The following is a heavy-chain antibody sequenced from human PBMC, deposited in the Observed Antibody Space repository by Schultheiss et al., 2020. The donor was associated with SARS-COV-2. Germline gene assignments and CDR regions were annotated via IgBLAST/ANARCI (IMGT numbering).Heavy chain of an antibody. D-gene: IGHD1-26*01. CDR2: IFSNDEK. J-gene: IGHJ6*02. CDR3: ARIPIVGAPSYGMDV. CDR1: GGSISSSSYY. V-gene: IGHV2-26*01. Sequence: ETLPLTCTVSGGSISSSSYYWSWIRQHPGKGLEWLAHIFSNDEKSYSTSLKSRLTISKDTSKSQVVLTMTNMDPVDTATYYCARIPIVGAPSYGMDVWGQGTTVTVSS.